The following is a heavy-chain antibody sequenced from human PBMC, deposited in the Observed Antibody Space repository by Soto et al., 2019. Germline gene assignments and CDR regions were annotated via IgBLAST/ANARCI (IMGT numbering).Heavy chain of an antibody. J-gene: IGHJ3*02. CDR3: ARVPRYCSSTSCPENDAFDI. Sequence: ASVKVSCKASGYTFTSYGISWVRQAPGQGLEWMGWISAYNGNTNYAQKLQGRVTMTTDTSTSTAYMELRSLRSDDTAVYYCARVPRYCSSTSCPENDAFDIWGQGTMVTVS. D-gene: IGHD2-2*01. V-gene: IGHV1-18*01. CDR2: ISAYNGNT. CDR1: GYTFTSYG.